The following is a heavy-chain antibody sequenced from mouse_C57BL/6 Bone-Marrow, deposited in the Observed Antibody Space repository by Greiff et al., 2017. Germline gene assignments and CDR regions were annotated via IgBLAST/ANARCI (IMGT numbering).Heavy chain of an antibody. D-gene: IGHD4-1*01. CDR1: GYTFTSYW. CDR2: INPSNGGT. J-gene: IGHJ1*03. V-gene: IGHV1-53*01. CDR3: ARLLTETYWCFDV. Sequence: QVQLQQPGTELVKPGASVKLSCKASGYTFTSYWMHWVKQRPGQGLEWIGNINPSNGGTNYNEKFKSKATMTVDKSSSTAYMQLSSLTSEDSAVYSCARLLTETYWCFDVWGTGTTVTVSS.